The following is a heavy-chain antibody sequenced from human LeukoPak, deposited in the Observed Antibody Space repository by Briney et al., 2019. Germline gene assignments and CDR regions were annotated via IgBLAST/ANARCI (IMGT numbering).Heavy chain of an antibody. J-gene: IGHJ3*02. CDR3: ARDASSYAFDI. Sequence: ESLKISCKGSGYSFTSYWIGWVRQMPGKGLEWIGYIYYSGSTNYNPSLKSRVTISVDASKNQFSLKLSSVTAADTAVYYCARDASSYAFDIWGQGTMVTVSS. CDR2: IYYSGST. V-gene: IGHV4-59*01. CDR1: GYSFTSYW.